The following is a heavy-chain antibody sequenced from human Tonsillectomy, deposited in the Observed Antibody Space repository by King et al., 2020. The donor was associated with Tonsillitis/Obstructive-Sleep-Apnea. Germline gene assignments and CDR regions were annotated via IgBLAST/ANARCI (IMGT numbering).Heavy chain of an antibody. CDR2: ISYDGIKK. Sequence: VQLVESGGGVVQPGRSLRLSCAASGFTFNSYSMHWVRQAPGKGLEWVALISYDGIKKYYADYVKGRFTISRDNSKNTLSLQMNSLRDDDTAVYYCATIWGGYDKGGFDYWGQGTLVTVSS. CDR1: GFTFNSYS. J-gene: IGHJ4*02. V-gene: IGHV3-30*04. CDR3: ATIWGGYDKGGFDY. D-gene: IGHD5-12*01.